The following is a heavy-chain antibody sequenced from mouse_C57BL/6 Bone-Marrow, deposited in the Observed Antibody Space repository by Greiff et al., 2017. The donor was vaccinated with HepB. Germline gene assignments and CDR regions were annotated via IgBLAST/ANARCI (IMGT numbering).Heavy chain of an antibody. CDR1: GFTFSDYY. CDR2: INYDGSST. D-gene: IGHD1-1*01. CDR3: ARGLLRWYFDV. J-gene: IGHJ1*03. Sequence: DVQLVESEGGLVQPGSSMKLSCTASGFTFSDYYMAWVRQVPEKGLEWVANINYDGSSTYYLDSLKSRFIISRDNAKNILYLQMSSLKSEDTATYYCARGLLRWYFDVWGTGTTVTVSS. V-gene: IGHV5-16*01.